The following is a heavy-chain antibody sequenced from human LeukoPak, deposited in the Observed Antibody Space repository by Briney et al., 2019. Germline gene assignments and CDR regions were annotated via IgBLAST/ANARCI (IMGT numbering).Heavy chain of an antibody. V-gene: IGHV3-48*01. CDR2: ISSSSSNM. D-gene: IGHD6-6*01. J-gene: IGHJ4*02. Sequence: GGSLRVSCAASGFTFSSYSMNWVRQAPGKGLEWVSYISSSSSNMYYADSVKGRFTISRDSAKNSLYLQMNSLRAEDTAVYYCAREYSSSSGRSFDYWGQGTLVIVSS. CDR3: AREYSSSSGRSFDY. CDR1: GFTFSSYS.